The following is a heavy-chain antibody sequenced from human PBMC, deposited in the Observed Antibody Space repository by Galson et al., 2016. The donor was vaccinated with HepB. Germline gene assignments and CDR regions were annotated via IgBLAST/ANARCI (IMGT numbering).Heavy chain of an antibody. CDR1: GGTFSNYG. CDR2: IIPIFGAA. Sequence: SVKVSCKASGGTFSNYGISWVRQAPGQGLEWMGGIIPIFGAANYEQKFQGRVTISADEATNTVHMELSSLTSEDTAVYYCARDRSSGWFDSSDIWGQGNPGHRL. CDR3: ARDRSSGWFDSSDI. D-gene: IGHD6-19*01. J-gene: IGHJ3*02. V-gene: IGHV1-69*13.